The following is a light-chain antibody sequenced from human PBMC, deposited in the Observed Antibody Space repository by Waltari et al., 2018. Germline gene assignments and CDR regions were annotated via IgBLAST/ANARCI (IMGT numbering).Light chain of an antibody. CDR1: EDIGTY. V-gene: IGKV1-12*01. J-gene: IGKJ4*01. CDR3: QQADSFPLT. Sequence: DIVMTQSPSSMSASVGDRITMTCRASEDIGTYLAWYQQKPGEAPQLLISAASILQSGVPSRFSGSGSGTDVTLTISSLLPEDFATYFCQQADSFPLTFGGGTKVEVK. CDR2: AAS.